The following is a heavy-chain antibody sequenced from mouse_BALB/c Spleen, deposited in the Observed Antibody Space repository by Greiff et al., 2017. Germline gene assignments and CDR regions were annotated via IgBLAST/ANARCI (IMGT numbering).Heavy chain of an antibody. CDR3: ARLEYGNHLDY. D-gene: IGHD2-10*02. Sequence: VQLQQSGAELVRPGTSVKVSCKASGYAFTNYLIEWVKQRPGQGLEWIGVINPGSGGTNYNEKFKGKATLTADKSSSTAYMQLSSLTSDDSAVYFCARLEYGNHLDYWGQGTTLTVSS. CDR2: INPGSGGT. CDR1: GYAFTNYL. J-gene: IGHJ2*01. V-gene: IGHV1-54*01.